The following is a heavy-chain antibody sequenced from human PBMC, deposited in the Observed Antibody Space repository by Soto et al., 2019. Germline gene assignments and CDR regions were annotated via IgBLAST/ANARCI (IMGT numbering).Heavy chain of an antibody. CDR2: IYPGDSDT. J-gene: IGHJ4*02. V-gene: IGHV5-51*01. CDR3: TRPISPVAARHS. CDR1: GYIFTDYW. D-gene: IGHD2-15*01. Sequence: GESLKISCKGSGYIFTDYWIAWVRQLPGQRPEWMGIIYPGDSDTRYSPSFKGQVTISADKSINTAYLQWSSLEVSDTAMYYCTRPISPVAARHSWGQGTLVTVSS.